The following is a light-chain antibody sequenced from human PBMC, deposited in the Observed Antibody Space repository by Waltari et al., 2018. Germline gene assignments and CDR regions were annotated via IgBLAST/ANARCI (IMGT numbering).Light chain of an antibody. Sequence: QSVLTQPPSASGTPGQRVTISCYGSSSNIGSNFVYCSQQLPGTAPKLLIYRNNQRPSGVPDRFSGSKSGTSASLAISGLRSEDEADYYCAPWDDSLSGPGVFGGGTKLTVL. CDR1: SSNIGSNF. J-gene: IGLJ3*02. CDR2: RNN. V-gene: IGLV1-47*01. CDR3: APWDDSLSGPGV.